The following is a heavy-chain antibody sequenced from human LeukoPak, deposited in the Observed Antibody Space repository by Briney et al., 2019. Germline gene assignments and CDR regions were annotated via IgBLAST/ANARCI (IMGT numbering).Heavy chain of an antibody. Sequence: GGSLRLSCAASGFTFSSYAMSWVRQAPGKGLEWVLAISGSGGSTYYADSVKGRFTISRDNSKNTLYLQMNSLRAEDTAVYYCAKGLGVTVDTAMEDYWGQGTLVTVSS. CDR3: AKGLGVTVDTAMEDY. CDR2: ISGSGGST. CDR1: GFTFSSYA. D-gene: IGHD5-18*01. V-gene: IGHV3-23*01. J-gene: IGHJ4*02.